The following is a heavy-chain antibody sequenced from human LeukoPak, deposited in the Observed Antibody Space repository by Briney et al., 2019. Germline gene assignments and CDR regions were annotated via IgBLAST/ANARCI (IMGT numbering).Heavy chain of an antibody. CDR1: GGSISSSSYY. Sequence: SETLSLTCTVSGGSISSSSYYWGWIRQPPGKGLEWIGSIYYSGSTYYNPSLKSRVTISVDTSKNQFSLKLSSVTAADTAVYYCAREILLWFGELNYYYYMDVWGKGTTVTVSS. V-gene: IGHV4-39*07. J-gene: IGHJ6*03. CDR2: IYYSGST. CDR3: AREILLWFGELNYYYYMDV. D-gene: IGHD3-10*01.